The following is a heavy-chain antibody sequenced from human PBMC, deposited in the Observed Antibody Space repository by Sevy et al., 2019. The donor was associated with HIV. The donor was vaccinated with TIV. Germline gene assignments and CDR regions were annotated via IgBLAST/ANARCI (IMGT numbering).Heavy chain of an antibody. V-gene: IGHV3-9*01. CDR2: ISWNSGSI. Sequence: GGSLRLSCAASGFTFDDYAMHWVRQAPGKGLEWVSGISWNSGSIGYADSVKGRFIISRDNAKNSLYLQMNSLRAEDTALYYCAKGGYSYGPETSFDYWGQGTLVTVSS. CDR1: GFTFDDYA. D-gene: IGHD5-18*01. J-gene: IGHJ4*02. CDR3: AKGGYSYGPETSFDY.